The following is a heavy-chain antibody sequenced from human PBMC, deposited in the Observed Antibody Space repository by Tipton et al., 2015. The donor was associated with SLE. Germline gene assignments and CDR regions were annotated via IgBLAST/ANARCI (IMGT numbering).Heavy chain of an antibody. CDR3: ARERYGSFDI. CDR2: IYYSGST. V-gene: IGHV4-34*01. CDR1: GGSLSDYY. J-gene: IGHJ3*02. Sequence: TLSLTCGVYGGSLSDYYWTWIRQPPGKGLEWIGSIYYSGSTYYNPSLKSRVTISVDTSKNQFSLKLSSVTAADTAVYYCARERYGSFDIWGQGTMVPVSS. D-gene: IGHD3-10*01.